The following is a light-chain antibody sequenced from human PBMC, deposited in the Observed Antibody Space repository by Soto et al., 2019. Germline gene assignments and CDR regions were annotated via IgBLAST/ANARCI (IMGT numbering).Light chain of an antibody. CDR1: SSDVGRYNF. CDR2: DVS. J-gene: IGLJ1*01. Sequence: QSVLTQPASVSGSPGQSITISCTGTSSDVGRYNFVSWYQQHPGKAPKLMIYDVSNRPSGVSNRFSGSKSDNTASLTISGLQAEDEADYSCSSYTSSTTDVFGTGTKVPVL. CDR3: SSYTSSTTDV. V-gene: IGLV2-14*01.